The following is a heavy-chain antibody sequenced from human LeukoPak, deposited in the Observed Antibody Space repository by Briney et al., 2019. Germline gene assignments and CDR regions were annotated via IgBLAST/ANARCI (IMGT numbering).Heavy chain of an antibody. V-gene: IGHV3-30*18. CDR1: GFTFSSYG. D-gene: IGHD2-21*01. J-gene: IGHJ4*02. CDR3: AKEGEVNCFDY. Sequence: PGRSLRLSCAASGFTFSSYGMHWVRQAPGKGLEWVAVISYDGSNKYYADSVKGRFTISRDNSKNTLYPQMNSLRAEDTAVYYCAKEGEVNCFDYWGQGTLVTVSS. CDR2: ISYDGSNK.